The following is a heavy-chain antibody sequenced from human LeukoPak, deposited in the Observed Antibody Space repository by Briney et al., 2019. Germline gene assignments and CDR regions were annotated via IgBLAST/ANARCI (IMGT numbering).Heavy chain of an antibody. D-gene: IGHD6-13*01. CDR3: ARRGSSSWYGWFDP. CDR2: IHYSGST. V-gene: IGHV4-59*01. CDR1: GGSISSYY. Sequence: PSEILSLTCTVSGGSISSYYWSWIRQPPGKGLEWIGYIHYSGSTNYNPSLKSRVTISVDTSKNQFSLKLSSVTAADTAVYYCARRGSSSWYGWFDPWGQGTLVTVSS. J-gene: IGHJ5*02.